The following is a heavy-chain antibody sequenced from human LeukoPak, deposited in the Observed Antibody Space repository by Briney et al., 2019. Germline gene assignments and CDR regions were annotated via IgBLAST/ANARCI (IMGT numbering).Heavy chain of an antibody. D-gene: IGHD6-13*01. V-gene: IGHV3-49*03. J-gene: IGHJ5*02. CDR3: TRASSSWYNWFDP. CDR2: IRSKAYGGTT. CDR1: GFTFGDYA. Sequence: GGSLRLSCTASGFTFGDYAMGWFRQAPGKGLEWVGFIRSKAYGGTTEYAASVKGRFTISRDDSKSIAYLQMNSLKTEDTAVYYCTRASSSWYNWFDPWGQGTLVTVSS.